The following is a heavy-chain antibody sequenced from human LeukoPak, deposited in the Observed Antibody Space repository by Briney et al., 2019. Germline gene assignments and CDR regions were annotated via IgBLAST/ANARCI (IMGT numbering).Heavy chain of an antibody. CDR2: IYTSGST. CDR1: GGSISGGSYC. CDR3: ARSLFPAFDI. D-gene: IGHD2-21*01. Sequence: SETLSLTCNVSGGSISGGSYCWSWIRQPAGKGMEWIGRIYTSGSTNYNPSLKSRVTISVDTSKNQFSLKLSFVTAADTAVYYCARSLFPAFDIWGQGTMVTVSS. V-gene: IGHV4-61*02. J-gene: IGHJ3*02.